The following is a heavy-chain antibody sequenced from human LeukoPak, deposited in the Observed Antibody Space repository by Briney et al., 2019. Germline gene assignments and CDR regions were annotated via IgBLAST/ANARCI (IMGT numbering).Heavy chain of an antibody. V-gene: IGHV3-74*01. Sequence: GGSLRLSCAASGFSVSTQRIHWVRQAPGKGLVWVSYINIDERITGYADSVKGRFTISRDNAKNTLYLQMNSLRAEDTAIYYCFREGGDWGQGTLVTVSS. CDR3: FREGGD. CDR2: INIDERIT. D-gene: IGHD3-10*01. CDR1: GFSVSTQR. J-gene: IGHJ4*02.